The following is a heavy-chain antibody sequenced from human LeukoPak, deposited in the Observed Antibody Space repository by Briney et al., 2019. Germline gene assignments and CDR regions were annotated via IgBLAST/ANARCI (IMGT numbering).Heavy chain of an antibody. CDR3: ARHSGSGWRALGY. J-gene: IGHJ4*02. D-gene: IGHD6-19*01. V-gene: IGHV1-18*04. CDR1: GYTFSNYG. CDR2: TSYNGNT. Sequence: SVKVSCKASGYTFSNYGISWVRQAPGLGLEWMGWTSYNGNTNYAQKFQDRVTMTTDTSTTTAYMELRSLESDDTAVYYCARHSGSGWRALGYWGQGTLVTVSS.